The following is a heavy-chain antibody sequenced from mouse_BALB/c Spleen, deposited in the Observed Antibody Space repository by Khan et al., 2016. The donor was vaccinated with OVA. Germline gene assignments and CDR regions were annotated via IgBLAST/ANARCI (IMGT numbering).Heavy chain of an antibody. Sequence: QVQLQQSGPGLVAPSQSLSITCTVSGFSLTSYDISWIRQPPGKGLEWLGGIWSGGDTNYNSAFMSRLSISKDNSKSQVFLKMNSLQTDDTAVYYCVRSGYGTYYYTMDYWGQGTSVTVSS. CDR2: IWSGGDT. D-gene: IGHD3-1*01. J-gene: IGHJ4*01. V-gene: IGHV2-9-2*01. CDR1: GFSLTSYD. CDR3: VRSGYGTYYYTMDY.